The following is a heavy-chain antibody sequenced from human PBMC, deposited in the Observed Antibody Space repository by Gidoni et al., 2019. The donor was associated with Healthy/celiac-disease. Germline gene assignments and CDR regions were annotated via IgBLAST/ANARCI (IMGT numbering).Heavy chain of an antibody. CDR1: GFTFDDYA. D-gene: IGHD6-13*01. CDR2: ISWNSGSI. CDR3: ARIAAAGEYYYYGMDV. V-gene: IGHV3-9*01. Sequence: EVQLVESGGGLVPPGRSLRISCAASGFTFDDYAMHWVRQAPGKGLEWVSGISWNSGSIGYADSVKGRFTISRDNAKNSLYLQMNSLRAEDTALYYCARIAAAGEYYYYGMDVWGQGTTVTVSS. J-gene: IGHJ6*02.